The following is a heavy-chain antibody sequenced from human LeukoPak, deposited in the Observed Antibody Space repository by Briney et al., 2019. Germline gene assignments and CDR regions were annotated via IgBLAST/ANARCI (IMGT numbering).Heavy chain of an antibody. D-gene: IGHD2-2*02. J-gene: IGHJ5*02. CDR3: ARDPNCSSTSCYTVGNWFDP. CDR2: ISYDGSNK. Sequence: GGSLRLSCAASGFTFSSYAMHWVRQAPGKGLEWVAVISYDGSNKYYADSVKGRFTISRDNSKNSLYLQMNSLRAEDTAVYYCARDPNCSSTSCYTVGNWFDPWGQGTLVTVSS. V-gene: IGHV3-30*04. CDR1: GFTFSSYA.